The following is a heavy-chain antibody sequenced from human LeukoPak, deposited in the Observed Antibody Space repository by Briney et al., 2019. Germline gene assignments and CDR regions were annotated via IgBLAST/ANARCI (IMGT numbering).Heavy chain of an antibody. J-gene: IGHJ5*02. CDR2: MHYSGST. V-gene: IGHV4-59*08. CDR1: GGSINNYY. Sequence: MASDTLSLTCTVSGGSINNYYSSWIRQPPGKGLEWIGYMHYSGSTNYTRSLKSRVTTSVDTSKTQFSLRLSSVSAADTAVYYCARRVTSNWFDPWGQGTLVTVSS. D-gene: IGHD2-21*02. CDR3: ARRVTSNWFDP.